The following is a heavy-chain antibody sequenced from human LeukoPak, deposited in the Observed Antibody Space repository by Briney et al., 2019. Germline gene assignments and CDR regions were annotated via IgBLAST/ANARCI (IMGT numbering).Heavy chain of an antibody. V-gene: IGHV4-31*03. CDR2: IYYSGST. Sequence: SETLSLTCTVSGGSISSGGYYWSWIRQHPGKGLEWIGYIYYSGSTYYNPSLKSRVTISVDTSKNQFSLKLSSVTAADTAVYYCARVVTREGWFDPWGQGTLVTVSS. CDR3: ARVVTREGWFDP. CDR1: GGSISSGGYY. J-gene: IGHJ5*02.